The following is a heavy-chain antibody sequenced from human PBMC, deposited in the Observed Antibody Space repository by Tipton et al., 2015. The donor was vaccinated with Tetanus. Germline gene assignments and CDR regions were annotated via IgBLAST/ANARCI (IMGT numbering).Heavy chain of an antibody. Sequence: SLRLSCAASGFTFSNHWMYWVRQTPGKGLEWVSRISGDGQTTHYADSLKGRLTISRDNAKNSLSLQVNSLRAEDTAVYYCARVWGRGQLVTKPNWYFDLWGRGTLVTVSS. D-gene: IGHD6-6*01. V-gene: IGHV3-74*01. CDR2: ISGDGQTT. CDR3: ARVWGRGQLVTKPNWYFDL. J-gene: IGHJ2*01. CDR1: GFTFSNHW.